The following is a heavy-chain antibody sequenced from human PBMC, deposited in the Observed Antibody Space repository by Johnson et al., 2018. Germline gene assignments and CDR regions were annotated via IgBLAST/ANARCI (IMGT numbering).Heavy chain of an antibody. D-gene: IGHD3-22*01. Sequence: QVQLVQSGGGVVQPGRSLRLSCAASGFTFSTYGMHWIRQAPVKGLEWVAVISYDGSNQYYADSVTGRFTISRDNDKNSLYLQMNSLRDEDTGVYYWAREDYDSSGMGGDAFDIWGQGTMVTVSS. CDR3: AREDYDSSGMGGDAFDI. CDR2: ISYDGSNQ. J-gene: IGHJ3*02. V-gene: IGHV3-33*08. CDR1: GFTFSTYG.